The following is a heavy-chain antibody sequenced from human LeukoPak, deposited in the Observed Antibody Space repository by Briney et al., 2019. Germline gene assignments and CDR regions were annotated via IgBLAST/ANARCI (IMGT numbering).Heavy chain of an antibody. CDR1: GFTFSSYA. CDR2: ISGSGGST. CDR3: ANVWFGEPKTDY. V-gene: IGHV3-23*01. Sequence: GGSLRLSCAASGFTFSSYAMSWVRQAPGKGLEWVSAISGSGGSTYYADSVKGRFTISRDNSKNTLYLQMNSLRAEDTAVYYCANVWFGEPKTDYWGQGTLVTVSS. D-gene: IGHD3-10*01. J-gene: IGHJ4*02.